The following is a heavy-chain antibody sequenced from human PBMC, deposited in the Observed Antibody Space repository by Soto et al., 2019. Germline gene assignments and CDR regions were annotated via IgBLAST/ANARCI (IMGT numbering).Heavy chain of an antibody. CDR2: IYGDGSA. CDR3: GKVLIGATRHTDVDS. CDR1: GGSITSNFFY. D-gene: IGHD2-15*01. V-gene: IGHV4-39*02. J-gene: IGHJ4*02. Sequence: QLQLQESGPGLVKPSETLSLTCTVSGGSITSNFFYWAWIRRPPGKGLEWIGSIYGDGSAYYSPSLKSRVTISFDTSNNRFSLKLSSVTAADTVVYFCGKVLIGATRHTDVDSWGQGTLVTVSS.